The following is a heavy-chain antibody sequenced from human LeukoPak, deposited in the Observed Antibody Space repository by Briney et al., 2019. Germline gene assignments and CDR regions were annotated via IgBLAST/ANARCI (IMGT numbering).Heavy chain of an antibody. CDR3: TRDSANYHFAY. D-gene: IGHD4/OR15-4a*01. CDR1: GFTLNTYS. J-gene: IGHJ4*02. Sequence: GGSLRLSCAASGFTLNTYSMNWVRQAPGKGLEWVSYISYSSSYIHYADSVKGRFTISRDNSKNIVFLQMNDLRTEDTAFYYCTRDSANYHFAYWGQGALVTVSS. V-gene: IGHV3-21*01. CDR2: ISYSSSYI.